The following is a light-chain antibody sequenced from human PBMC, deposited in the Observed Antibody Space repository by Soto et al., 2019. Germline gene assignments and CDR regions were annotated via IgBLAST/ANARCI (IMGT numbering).Light chain of an antibody. CDR2: DAS. CDR1: QGIGNY. V-gene: IGKV1-27*01. Sequence: DIQMTQSPSSLSASVGDRVTITCRASQGIGNYLAWYQQKPGKVPKNLIYDASTLQSGFTSPFSDSVSCTDFTLPISSLQPEDVGTYYCQKYYTAPETCGQGTKVEMK. J-gene: IGKJ1*01. CDR3: QKYYTAPET.